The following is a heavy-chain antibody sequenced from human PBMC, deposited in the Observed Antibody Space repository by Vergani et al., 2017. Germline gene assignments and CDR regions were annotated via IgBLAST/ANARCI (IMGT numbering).Heavy chain of an antibody. CDR2: INSDGSST. D-gene: IGHD2-15*01. CDR1: GFTFSSYW. J-gene: IGHJ5*02. CDR3: ARDGVVVAATNEGWFDP. V-gene: IGHV3-74*01. Sequence: EVQLLESGGGLVQPGGSLRLSCAASGFTFSSYWMHWVRQAPGKGLVWVSRINSDGSSTSYADSVKGRFTISRDNAKNTLYLQMNSLRAEDTAVYYCARDGVVVAATNEGWFDPWGQGTLVTVSS.